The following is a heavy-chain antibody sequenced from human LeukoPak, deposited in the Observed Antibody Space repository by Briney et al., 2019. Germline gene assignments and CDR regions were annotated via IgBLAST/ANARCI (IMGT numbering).Heavy chain of an antibody. CDR2: IQFDGTDE. J-gene: IGHJ4*02. V-gene: IGHV3-30*02. Sequence: PGGSLRLSCAASGFIFSTYGMHWVRQAPGKGLEWVAFIQFDGTDEHYADSVKGRFTISRDNSKNTLYLQMNSLRAEDTAVYYCAKGRKWELPLDYWGQGTLVTVSS. CDR1: GFIFSTYG. D-gene: IGHD1-26*01. CDR3: AKGRKWELPLDY.